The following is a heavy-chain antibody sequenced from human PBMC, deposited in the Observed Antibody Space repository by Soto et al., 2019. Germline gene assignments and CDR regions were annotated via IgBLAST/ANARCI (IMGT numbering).Heavy chain of an antibody. V-gene: IGHV4-59*01. Sequence: SETLSLTCTVSGGSISSYYWSWIRQPPGKGLEWIGYIYYSGSTNYNPSLKSRVTISVDTSKNQFSLKLSSVTAADTAVYYCARDQGYGDYVNAFDIWGQGTXVTVSS. D-gene: IGHD4-17*01. J-gene: IGHJ3*02. CDR2: IYYSGST. CDR3: ARDQGYGDYVNAFDI. CDR1: GGSISSYY.